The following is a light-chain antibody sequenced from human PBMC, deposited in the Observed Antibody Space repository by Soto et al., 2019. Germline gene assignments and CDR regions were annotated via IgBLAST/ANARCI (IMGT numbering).Light chain of an antibody. CDR3: QHRNDLPFT. CDR1: QSVYSY. Sequence: EVVLTQSPATLSLSPGERATLSCRASQSVYSYLAWYQQKPGQPPRLLISDVSNRATGIPARFSGSGYGTDFTLPISSLEPEDFAVYYCQHRNDLPFTFGGGTKVEIK. CDR2: DVS. V-gene: IGKV3-11*01. J-gene: IGKJ4*01.